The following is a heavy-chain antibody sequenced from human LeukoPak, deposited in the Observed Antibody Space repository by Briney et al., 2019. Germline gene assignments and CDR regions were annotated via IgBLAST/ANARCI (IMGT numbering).Heavy chain of an antibody. CDR3: ARALRYFDWLSTSPEYNWFDP. V-gene: IGHV3-48*01. Sequence: PGGSLRHSCAASGFTFSSYSMNWVRQAPGKGLEWVSYIYYADSVKGRFTISRDNAKNSLYLQMNSLRAEDTAVYYCARALRYFDWLSTSPEYNWFDPWGQGTLVTVSS. CDR2: I. CDR1: GFTFSSYS. D-gene: IGHD3-9*01. J-gene: IGHJ5*02.